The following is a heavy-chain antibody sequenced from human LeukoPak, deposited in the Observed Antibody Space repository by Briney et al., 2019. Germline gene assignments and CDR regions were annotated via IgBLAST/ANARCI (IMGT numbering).Heavy chain of an antibody. V-gene: IGHV4-34*01. CDR1: GGSFSGYY. Sequence: SETLFLTCAVYGGSFSGYYWSWIRQPPGKGLEWIGEINHSGSTNYNPSLKSRVTISVDTSKNQFSLKLSSVTAADTAVYYCARGGYSYGYSRYFYYYYMDVWGKGTTVTISS. CDR3: ARGGYSYGYSRYFYYYYMDV. D-gene: IGHD5-18*01. J-gene: IGHJ6*03. CDR2: INHSGST.